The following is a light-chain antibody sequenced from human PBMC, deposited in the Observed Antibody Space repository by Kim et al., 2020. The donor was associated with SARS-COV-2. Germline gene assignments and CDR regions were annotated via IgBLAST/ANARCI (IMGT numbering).Light chain of an antibody. V-gene: IGLV6-57*04. CDR3: QSFDDNNPVI. CDR2: EHN. CDR1: SGRIASNY. J-gene: IGLJ2*01. Sequence: NFMLTQPHSVSESPGKTVTISCTRSSGRIASNYVQWYQQRPGSAPTTVIYEHNQRPSGVPDRFSGSIDSSSNSASLTISGLKPEDEADYYCQSFDDNNPVIFGGGTKLTVL.